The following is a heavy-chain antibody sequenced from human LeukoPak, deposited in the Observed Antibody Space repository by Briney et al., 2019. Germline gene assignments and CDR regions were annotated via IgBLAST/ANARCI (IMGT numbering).Heavy chain of an antibody. CDR1: GGSFSGYY. CDR3: ARKGRGYSYGRTGYYFDY. CDR2: INHSGST. D-gene: IGHD5-18*01. J-gene: IGHJ4*02. Sequence: SETLSLTCAVYGGSFSGYYWSWIRQPPGKGLEWIGEINHSGSTNYNPSLKSRVTISVDTSKNQFSLKLSSVTAADTAVYYCARKGRGYSYGRTGYYFDYWGQGTLVTVSS. V-gene: IGHV4-34*01.